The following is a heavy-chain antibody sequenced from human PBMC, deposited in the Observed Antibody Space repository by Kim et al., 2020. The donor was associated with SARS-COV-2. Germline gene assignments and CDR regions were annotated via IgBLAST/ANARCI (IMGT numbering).Heavy chain of an antibody. CDR3: AGGRVAVGLTYYYYGMDV. CDR2: MNPNSGNT. Sequence: ASVKVSCKASGYTFTSYDINWVRQATGQGLEWMGWMNPNSGNTGYAQKFQGRVTMTRNTSISTAYMELSSLRSEDTAVYYCAGGRVAVGLTYYYYGMDVWGQGTTVTVSS. J-gene: IGHJ6*02. V-gene: IGHV1-8*01. D-gene: IGHD6-19*01. CDR1: GYTFTSYD.